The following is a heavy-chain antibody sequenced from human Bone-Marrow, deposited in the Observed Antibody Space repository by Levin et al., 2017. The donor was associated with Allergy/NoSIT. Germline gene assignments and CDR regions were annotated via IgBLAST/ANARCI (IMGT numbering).Heavy chain of an antibody. J-gene: IGHJ5*02. CDR1: GGPFSSYV. Sequence: GGSLRLSCKASGGPFSSYVINWVRQAPGQGLEWMGGIIPIFGSANYAQKFQGRVTITADKSTSTAYMELKSLRSDDTAVYYCARDSDWNRRPDNWFDPWGQGTLVTVSS. CDR2: IIPIFGSA. V-gene: IGHV1-69*06. CDR3: ARDSDWNRRPDNWFDP. D-gene: IGHD1-1*01.